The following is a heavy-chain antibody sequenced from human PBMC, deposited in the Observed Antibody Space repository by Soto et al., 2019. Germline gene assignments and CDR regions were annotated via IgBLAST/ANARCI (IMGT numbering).Heavy chain of an antibody. CDR1: GFTFRSYA. CDR2: ISYDGDNK. V-gene: IGHV3-30*03. J-gene: IGHJ4*02. D-gene: IGHD6-19*01. CDR3: ARGERCDLVVNGATVGGAN. Sequence: QVHLVESGGGVVQPGPSLRLSCGASGFTFRSYAMHSFRQAPGKGLEWVAIISYDGDNKFYADSLQGRFSISRDNSNDMLHLRIDSLRPEDSALYFCARGERCDLVVNGATVGGANWGEGTEVTVTS.